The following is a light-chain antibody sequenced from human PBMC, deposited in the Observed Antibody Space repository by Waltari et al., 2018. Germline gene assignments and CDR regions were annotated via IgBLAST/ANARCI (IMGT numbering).Light chain of an antibody. CDR1: QSISSY. CDR2: AAS. J-gene: IGKJ4*01. CDR3: QQSYSTPLT. V-gene: IGKV1-39*01. Sequence: DIQMTQSPSSLSASVGDRVTITCRASQSISSYLHWYQQKPGKAPQLLIYAASSLQSGVPSRFSVSGSVTDFTLTSSSLQPEDFATYYCQQSYSTPLTFGGGTKVEIK.